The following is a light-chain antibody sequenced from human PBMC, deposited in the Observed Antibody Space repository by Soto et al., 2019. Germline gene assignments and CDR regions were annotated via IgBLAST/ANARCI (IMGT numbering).Light chain of an antibody. Sequence: EIVLTQSPATLSLSPGERATLSCRASQSVSSYLAWYQQKPGQAPRLLIYDASNRATDIPARFSGSGSGTDFTLTIRSLEPEDFAVCYCLQRSGWPWTFGQGTKVEIK. CDR3: LQRSGWPWT. CDR2: DAS. CDR1: QSVSSY. V-gene: IGKV3-11*01. J-gene: IGKJ1*01.